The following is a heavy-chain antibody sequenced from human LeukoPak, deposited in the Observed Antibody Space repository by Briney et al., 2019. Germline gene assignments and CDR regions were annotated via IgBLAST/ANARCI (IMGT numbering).Heavy chain of an antibody. CDR3: ARESGYSSSSGFFDF. CDR2: IYNSGST. V-gene: IGHV4-59*01. Sequence: SETLSLTCAVYGGSFSGYYWSWIRQPPGKGLEWIGYIYNSGSTDYNPSLKSRVAISVNTSKNQFSLKLSSVTAADTAVYYCARESGYSSSSGFFDFWGQGTLVTVSS. J-gene: IGHJ4*02. CDR1: GGSFSGYY. D-gene: IGHD6-6*01.